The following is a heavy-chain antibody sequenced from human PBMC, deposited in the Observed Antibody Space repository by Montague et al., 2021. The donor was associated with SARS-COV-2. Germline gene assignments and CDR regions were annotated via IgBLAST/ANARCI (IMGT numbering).Heavy chain of an antibody. CDR2: INWDGGYI. Sequence: SLRLSCAASGFTFDDYAVHWVRQAPGQGLEWVSGINWDGGYIDYAASVKGRFTISRDNTKNSLYLQMSSLTTDDTALYYCAEGSRWIETTCSFGSWGQGTLVTVSS. V-gene: IGHV3-9*01. CDR1: GFTFDDYA. J-gene: IGHJ4*02. D-gene: IGHD1-1*01. CDR3: AEGSRWIETTCSFGS.